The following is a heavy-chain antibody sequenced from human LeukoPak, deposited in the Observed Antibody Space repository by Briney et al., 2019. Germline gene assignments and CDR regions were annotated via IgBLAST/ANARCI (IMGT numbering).Heavy chain of an antibody. CDR2: IYYSGST. CDR1: GGSISSGGYY. CDR3: ARGVARQTTRKFDY. V-gene: IGHV4-31*11. J-gene: IGHJ4*02. D-gene: IGHD2-15*01. Sequence: SETLSLTCAVSGGSISSGGYYWSWIRQHPGKGLEWIGYIYYSGSTYYNPSLKSRVTISVDTSKNQFSLKLSSVTAADTAVYYCARGVARQTTRKFDYWGQGTLVTVSS.